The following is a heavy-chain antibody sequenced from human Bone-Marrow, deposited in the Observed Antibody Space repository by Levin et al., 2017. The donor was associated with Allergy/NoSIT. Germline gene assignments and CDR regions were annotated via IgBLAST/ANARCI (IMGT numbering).Heavy chain of an antibody. CDR2: ISWDGNLK. Sequence: SGFTFDDYAMHWVRQVPGKGLEWVSGISWDGNLKFYADSVKGRFTISRDNAKDSLSLQMNSLTVDDTAFYFCVKSWSGSWSGRFDSWGQGTLVTVSS. V-gene: IGHV3-9*01. D-gene: IGHD6-13*01. CDR1: GFTFDDYA. J-gene: IGHJ5*01. CDR3: VKSWSGSWSGRFDS.